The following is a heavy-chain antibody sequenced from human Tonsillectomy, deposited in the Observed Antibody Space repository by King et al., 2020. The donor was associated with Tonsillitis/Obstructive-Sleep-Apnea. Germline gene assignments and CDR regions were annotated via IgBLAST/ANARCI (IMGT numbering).Heavy chain of an antibody. Sequence: VQLQQWGAGLLKPSETLSLTCAVYGGSFSGYYWSWIRQPPGKGLEWIGEINHSGSTNYNPSLKSRVTISVDTSKNQFSLKLSSVTAADTAVYYCARRTHRGMVVVPAATRKTNWFDPWGQGTLVTVSS. CDR1: GGSFSGYY. V-gene: IGHV4-34*01. J-gene: IGHJ5*02. D-gene: IGHD2-2*01. CDR2: INHSGST. CDR3: ARRTHRGMVVVPAATRKTNWFDP.